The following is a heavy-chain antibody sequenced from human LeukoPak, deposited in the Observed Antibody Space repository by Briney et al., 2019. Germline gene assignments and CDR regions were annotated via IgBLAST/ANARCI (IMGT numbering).Heavy chain of an antibody. CDR3: ARAGNPDYRNWFDP. J-gene: IGHJ5*02. CDR1: GYTFTSYA. V-gene: IGHV1-69*13. Sequence: SVKVSCKASGYTFTSYAISWVRQAPGQGLEWMGGIIPIFGTANYAQKFQGRVTITADESTSTAYMELSSLRSEDTAAYYCARAGNPDYRNWFDPWGQGTLVTVSS. D-gene: IGHD1-14*01. CDR2: IIPIFGTA.